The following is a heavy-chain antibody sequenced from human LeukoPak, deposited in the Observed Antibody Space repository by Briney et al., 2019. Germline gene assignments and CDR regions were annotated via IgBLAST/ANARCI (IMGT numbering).Heavy chain of an antibody. CDR3: ARDEQWLAHDAFDI. CDR2: INHSGST. V-gene: IGHV4-34*01. Sequence: PSETLSLTCAVYGGSFSGYYWSWIRQPPGKGLEWIGEINHSGSTNYNPSLKSRVTISVDTSKNQFSLKLSSVTAADTAVYYCARDEQWLAHDAFDIWGQGTMVTVSS. CDR1: GGSFSGYY. J-gene: IGHJ3*02. D-gene: IGHD6-19*01.